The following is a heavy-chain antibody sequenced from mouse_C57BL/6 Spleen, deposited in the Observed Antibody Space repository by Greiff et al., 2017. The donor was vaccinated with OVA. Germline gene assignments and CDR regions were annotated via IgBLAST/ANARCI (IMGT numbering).Heavy chain of an antibody. Sequence: QVQLQQSGPELVKPGASVKISCKASGYAFSSSWMNWVKQRPGKGLEWIGRIYPGDGDTNYNGKFKGKATLTADKSSSTAYMQISSLTSEDSAVYFCARTTTVVASFDYWGQGTTLTVSS. CDR1: GYAFSSSW. V-gene: IGHV1-82*01. CDR3: ARTTTVVASFDY. CDR2: IYPGDGDT. J-gene: IGHJ2*01. D-gene: IGHD1-1*01.